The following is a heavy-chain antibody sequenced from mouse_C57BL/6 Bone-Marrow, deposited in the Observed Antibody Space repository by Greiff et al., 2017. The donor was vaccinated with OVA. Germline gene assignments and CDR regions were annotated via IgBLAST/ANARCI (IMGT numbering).Heavy chain of an antibody. CDR3: ARGLKYYFDY. D-gene: IGHD3-1*01. CDR2: ISSGGDYI. Sequence: EVMLVESGEGLVKPGGSLKLSCAASGFTFSSYAMSWVRQTPEKRLEWVAYISSGGDYIYYADTVKGRFTISRDNAKNTLFLQMTSLRSEDTAMYYCARGLKYYFDYWGQGTTLTVSS. J-gene: IGHJ2*01. V-gene: IGHV5S21*01. CDR1: GFTFSSYA.